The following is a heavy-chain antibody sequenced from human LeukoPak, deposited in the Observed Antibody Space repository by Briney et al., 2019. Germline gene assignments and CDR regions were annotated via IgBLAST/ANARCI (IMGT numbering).Heavy chain of an antibody. V-gene: IGHV3-11*04. CDR3: VITAGPPTDH. CDR1: GITFSDYY. Sequence: GGPLRLSCTASGITFSDYYMNWIRQAPGKGLEWLSFISRGGSPIYYAGSVKGRFTISRDNAKNSLYLQMNSLRVEDTAMYYCVITAGPPTDHWGQGALVTVSS. CDR2: ISRGGSPI. J-gene: IGHJ4*01. D-gene: IGHD1-14*01.